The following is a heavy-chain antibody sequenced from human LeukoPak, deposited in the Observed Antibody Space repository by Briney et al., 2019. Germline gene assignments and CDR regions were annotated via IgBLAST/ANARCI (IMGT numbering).Heavy chain of an antibody. CDR2: INPNSGDT. J-gene: IGHJ4*02. CDR3: ARGGFDY. V-gene: IGHV1-2*02. Sequence: ASVEVSCKASGYTFSGYYIHWVGQAPGQGLEWMGWINPNSGDTHYAQKFQGRVTLTRDTSIGTAYMELSSLTSDVTAVYYCARGGFDYWGQGTLVTVSS. CDR1: GYTFSGYY.